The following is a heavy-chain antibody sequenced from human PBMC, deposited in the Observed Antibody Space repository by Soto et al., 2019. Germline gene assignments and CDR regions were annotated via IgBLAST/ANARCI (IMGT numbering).Heavy chain of an antibody. CDR1: GYTFTYHA. CDR2: INAGNGDT. CDR3: ARLPRIGVAVYDF. Sequence: QVQLVQSGSEVKKPGASVRVTCKASGYTFTYHAIHWVRQAPGQRLEWMGWINAGNGDTKYSQKFQGRVTITTDTSASTAYMELSSLRSEDTAVYFCARLPRIGVAVYDFWGQGTLVTVSS. D-gene: IGHD6-19*01. J-gene: IGHJ4*02. V-gene: IGHV1-3*01.